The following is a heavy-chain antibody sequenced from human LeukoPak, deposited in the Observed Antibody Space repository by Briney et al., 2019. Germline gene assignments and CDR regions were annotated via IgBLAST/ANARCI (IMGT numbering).Heavy chain of an antibody. V-gene: IGHV3-74*01. CDR2: INSDGSST. D-gene: IGHD5-18*01. CDR1: GFTSSSYW. Sequence: GGSLRLSCAASGFTSSSYWMHWVRQAPGKGLVWVSRINSDGSSTSYADSVKGRFTISRDNAKNTLYLQMNSLRAEDTAVYYCARSRGYKDAFDIWGQGTMVTVSS. CDR3: ARSRGYKDAFDI. J-gene: IGHJ3*02.